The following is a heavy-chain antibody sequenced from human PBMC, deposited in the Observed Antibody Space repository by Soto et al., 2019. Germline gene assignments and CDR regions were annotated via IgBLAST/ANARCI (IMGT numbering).Heavy chain of an antibody. Sequence: EVQLLESGGGLVQPGGSLRLSCAASGFIFSSYVMAWVRQAPGKGLEWVSTISSSADATHYADSVKGRFTISRDNSKNTLYLQMNNLGAEDTATYYCAKSYFFSWYDSWGQGTLVTVSS. V-gene: IGHV3-23*01. CDR3: AKSYFFSWYDS. D-gene: IGHD3-10*01. J-gene: IGHJ5*01. CDR2: ISSSADAT. CDR1: GFIFSSYV.